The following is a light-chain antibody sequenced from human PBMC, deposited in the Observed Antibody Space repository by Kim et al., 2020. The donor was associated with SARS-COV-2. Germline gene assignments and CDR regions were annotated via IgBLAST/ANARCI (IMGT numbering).Light chain of an antibody. Sequence: ASVGDRVAINCRASQGISNYLAGFQQKPGKAPKSLIYGASTSKSGVPSKFSGSASGTDFTLTISSLQPEDCGTNYCQQYKSYPLTFGRGTRLEI. CDR3: QQYKSYPLT. J-gene: IGKJ5*01. CDR2: GAS. CDR1: QGISNY. V-gene: IGKV1-16*02.